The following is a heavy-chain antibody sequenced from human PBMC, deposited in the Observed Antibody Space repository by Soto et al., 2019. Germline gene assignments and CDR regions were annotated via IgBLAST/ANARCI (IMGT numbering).Heavy chain of an antibody. D-gene: IGHD3-22*01. CDR1: GDSITDYY. J-gene: IGHJ5*02. Sequence: SETLSLTCTVSGDSITDYYWSWIRQTPGRGLEWIGNIYYSGGTRYNPSLKSRVTISVDTSKNQFSLKLVSVTAADTAVYYCARGLASFYDSSGSPNWFDPWGQGTLVTVSS. CDR3: ARGLASFYDSSGSPNWFDP. CDR2: IYYSGGT. V-gene: IGHV4-59*01.